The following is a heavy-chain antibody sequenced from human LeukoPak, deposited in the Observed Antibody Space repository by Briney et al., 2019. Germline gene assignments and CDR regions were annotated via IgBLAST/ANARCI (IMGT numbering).Heavy chain of an antibody. J-gene: IGHJ4*02. D-gene: IGHD2-15*01. CDR2: IRYDGSNK. Sequence: GGSLRLSCAASGFTVSSNYMSWVRQAPGKGLEWVAFIRYDGSNKYYADSVKGRFTISRDNSKNTLYLQMNSLRAEDTAVYYCAKELELLHYFDYWGQGTLVTVSS. CDR3: AKELELLHYFDY. CDR1: GFTVSSNY. V-gene: IGHV3-30*02.